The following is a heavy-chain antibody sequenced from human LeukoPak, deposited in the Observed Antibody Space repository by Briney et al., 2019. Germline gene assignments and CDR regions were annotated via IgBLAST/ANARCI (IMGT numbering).Heavy chain of an antibody. Sequence: SETLSLTCTVSGGSISSYYWSWIRQPPGKGLEWIGYIYYSGSTNYNPSLESRVTISVDTSKNQFSLKLSSVTAADTAVYYCARDLYGAFDIWGQGTMVTVSS. CDR3: ARDLYGAFDI. J-gene: IGHJ3*02. V-gene: IGHV4-59*12. D-gene: IGHD3-10*01. CDR2: IYYSGST. CDR1: GGSISSYY.